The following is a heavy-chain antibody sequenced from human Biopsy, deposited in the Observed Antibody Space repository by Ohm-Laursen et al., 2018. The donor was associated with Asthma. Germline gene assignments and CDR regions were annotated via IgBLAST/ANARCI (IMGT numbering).Heavy chain of an antibody. V-gene: IGHV1-18*04. CDR2: ISPFTGDT. CDR3: ARHPYNFGGFDY. CDR1: GYTFRSYG. Sequence: SVKVSCKASGYTFRSYGVSWVRQAPGQGLEWMGWISPFTGDTHFGQKFQGRVTMTTDTSTDTAYMELRSLRSGDTAVYYCARHPYNFGGFDYWGQGSLALVSS. D-gene: IGHD5-24*01. J-gene: IGHJ4*02.